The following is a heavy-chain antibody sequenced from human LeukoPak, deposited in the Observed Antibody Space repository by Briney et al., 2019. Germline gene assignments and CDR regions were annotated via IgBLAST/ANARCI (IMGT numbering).Heavy chain of an antibody. V-gene: IGHV4-31*03. CDR1: GGSISSGGYY. CDR2: IYYSGST. D-gene: IGHD1-1*01. CDR3: ARENWNYFDY. J-gene: IGHJ4*02. Sequence: PQTLSLTCTVSGGSISSGGYYWSWIRQHPGKGLEWIGYIYYSGSTYYNPSLKSRVTISVDTSKNQFSLKLSSVTAADTAVYYCARENWNYFDYWGQGTLVTVSS.